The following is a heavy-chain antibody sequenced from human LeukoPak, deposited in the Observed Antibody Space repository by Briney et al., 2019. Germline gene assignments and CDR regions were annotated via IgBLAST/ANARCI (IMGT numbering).Heavy chain of an antibody. Sequence: GGSLKISCQGSGSNFTTSWIGWVRQLPGKGLEWMGIIYPGDSYTRYSPSFQGQVTISADKSISTAYLRWSSLKASDTAMYYCARLDLSGYDILTRYSYFDFWGQGTLVTVSS. CDR3: ARLDLSGYDILTRYSYFDF. V-gene: IGHV5-51*01. D-gene: IGHD3-9*01. J-gene: IGHJ4*02. CDR1: GSNFTTSW. CDR2: IYPGDSYT.